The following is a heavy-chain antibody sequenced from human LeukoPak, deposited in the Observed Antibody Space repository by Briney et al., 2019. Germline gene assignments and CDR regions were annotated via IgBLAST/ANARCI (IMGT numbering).Heavy chain of an antibody. D-gene: IGHD2-8*01. V-gene: IGHV3-30*04. J-gene: IGHJ4*02. CDR3: ARDARVYQAFDY. CDR1: GFTFSSYA. Sequence: PGGSLRLSCAASGFTFSSYAMHWVRQAPGKGLEWVAVISYDGSNKYYADSVKGRFTISRDNSKNTLYLQMNSLRAEDTAVCYCARDARVYQAFDYWGRGTLVTVSS. CDR2: ISYDGSNK.